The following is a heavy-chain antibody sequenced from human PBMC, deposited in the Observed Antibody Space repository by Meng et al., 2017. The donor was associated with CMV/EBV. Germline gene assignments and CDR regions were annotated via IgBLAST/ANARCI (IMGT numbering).Heavy chain of an antibody. CDR2: MYSGGST. V-gene: IGHV3-66*02. J-gene: IGHJ4*02. CDR1: GFSVTDKS. Sequence: GGSLRLSCSVSGFSVTDKSMTWVRQAPGMGLEWIAVMYSGGSTNYAESVKGRFTLSRDNSKSTLYLQMNSLTAGDTGVYFCAREFFLDHWGQGTLVTVSS. CDR3: AREFFLDH. D-gene: IGHD3-10*01.